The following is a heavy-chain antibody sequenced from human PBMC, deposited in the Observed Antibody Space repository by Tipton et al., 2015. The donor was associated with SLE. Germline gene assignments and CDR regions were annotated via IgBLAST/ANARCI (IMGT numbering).Heavy chain of an antibody. CDR2: LNSDGSYT. CDR1: GFTFSSYW. CDR3: ARALGMGY. J-gene: IGHJ4*02. Sequence: SLRFSCAASGFTFSSYWMHWVRQAPGKGLVWVSRLNSDGSYTSYADSVKGRFTISRDNAKNTLYLQMNSLRAEDTAVYYCARALGMGYWGQGTLVTVSS. V-gene: IGHV3-74*01. D-gene: IGHD1-14*01.